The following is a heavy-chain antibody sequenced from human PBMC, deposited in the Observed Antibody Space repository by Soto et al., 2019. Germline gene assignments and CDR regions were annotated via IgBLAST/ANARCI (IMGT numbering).Heavy chain of an antibody. D-gene: IGHD3-22*01. V-gene: IGHV1-18*01. J-gene: IGHJ4*02. CDR1: GYTFTSYG. Sequence: ASVKVSCKASGYTFTSYGISWVRQAPGQGLEWMGWISAYNGNTNYAQKLQGRVTMTTDTSTSTAYMELRSLGSDDTAVYYCASTHYYDSSGYYGYWGQGTLVTVSS. CDR3: ASTHYYDSSGYYGY. CDR2: ISAYNGNT.